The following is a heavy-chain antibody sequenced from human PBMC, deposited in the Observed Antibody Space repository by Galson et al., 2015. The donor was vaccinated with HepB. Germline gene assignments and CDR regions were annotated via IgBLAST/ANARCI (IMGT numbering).Heavy chain of an antibody. D-gene: IGHD5-24*01. CDR2: INPNSGGT. Sequence: SVKVSCKASGYIFSGYYTHWVRQAPGQGLEWMGRINPNSGGTNYAQRFQARVTMTRDTSIKTAYMELTRLRSDDTAVYYCARAPRRGGDTYNWFDPWGQGTLVTVSS. CDR3: ARAPRRGGDTYNWFDP. J-gene: IGHJ5*02. CDR1: GYIFSGYY. V-gene: IGHV1-2*06.